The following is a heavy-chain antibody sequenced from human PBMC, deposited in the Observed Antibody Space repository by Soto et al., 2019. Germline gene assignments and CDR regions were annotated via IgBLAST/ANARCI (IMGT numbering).Heavy chain of an antibody. CDR2: ISSSGSTI. J-gene: IGHJ4*02. V-gene: IGHV3-11*01. CDR1: GFTFSDYY. Sequence: GGSLRLSCAASGFTFSDYYMSWIRQAPGKGLEWVSYISSSGSTIYYADSVKGRFTISRDNAKNSLYLQMNSLRAEDTAVYYCAREYVLLWFGEFNGKPPYFDYWGQGTLVTVSS. D-gene: IGHD3-10*01. CDR3: AREYVLLWFGEFNGKPPYFDY.